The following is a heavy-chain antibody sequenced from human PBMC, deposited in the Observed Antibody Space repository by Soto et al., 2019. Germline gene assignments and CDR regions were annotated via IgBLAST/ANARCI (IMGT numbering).Heavy chain of an antibody. D-gene: IGHD3-10*01. CDR3: ARDYYGSGSYYFLSWFDP. CDR1: GGTFSSYT. V-gene: IGHV1-69*04. CDR2: IIPILGIA. Sequence: SVKVSCKASGGTFSSYTISWVRQAPEQGLEWMGRIIPILGIANYAQKFQGRVTITADKSTSTAYMELSSLRSEDTAVYYCARDYYGSGSYYFLSWFDPWGQGTLVTVSS. J-gene: IGHJ5*02.